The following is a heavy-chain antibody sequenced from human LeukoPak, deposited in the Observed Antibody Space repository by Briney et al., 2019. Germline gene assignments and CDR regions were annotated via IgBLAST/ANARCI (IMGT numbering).Heavy chain of an antibody. CDR3: ARDTWNDAIDAFDI. D-gene: IGHD1-1*01. V-gene: IGHV3-21*04. CDR2: ISSSSSYI. CDR1: GFTFSSYS. J-gene: IGHJ3*02. Sequence: PGGSLRLSCAASGFTFSSYSMNWVRQAPGKGLEWVSSISSSSSYIYYADSVKGRFTISRDNAKNSLYLQMNSLRAEDTAVYYCARDTWNDAIDAFDIWGQGTMVTVSS.